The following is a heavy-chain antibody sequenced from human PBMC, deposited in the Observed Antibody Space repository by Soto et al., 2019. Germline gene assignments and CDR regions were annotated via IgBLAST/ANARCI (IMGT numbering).Heavy chain of an antibody. Sequence: SETLSLTCTISGGAIGSHYWTWIRQPAGKGLEWIGRIYGSGSTKYNPSLQSRVTMSLDTSKNQFSLRLESVTAADTAVYYCARGPRFSDWFDPWGQGTLVTVSS. CDR2: IYGSGST. D-gene: IGHD3-3*01. V-gene: IGHV4-4*07. J-gene: IGHJ5*02. CDR3: ARGPRFSDWFDP. CDR1: GGAIGSHY.